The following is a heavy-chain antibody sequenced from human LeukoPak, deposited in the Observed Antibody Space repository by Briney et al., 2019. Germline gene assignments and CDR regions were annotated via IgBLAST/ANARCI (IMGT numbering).Heavy chain of an antibody. V-gene: IGHV3-53*01. CDR2: IYSGGST. CDR3: ARDRRYCSGSTCYSGIDF. D-gene: IGHD2-15*01. J-gene: IGHJ4*02. Sequence: GGSLRLSCAVSGFTVTSNYMTWVRQAPGKGLEWVSVIYSGGSTYYADSVKGRFTISRDNSKNTVYLQMKTLRAEDTAVYYCARDRRYCSGSTCYSGIDFRGQGTLVSVSS. CDR1: GFTVTSNY.